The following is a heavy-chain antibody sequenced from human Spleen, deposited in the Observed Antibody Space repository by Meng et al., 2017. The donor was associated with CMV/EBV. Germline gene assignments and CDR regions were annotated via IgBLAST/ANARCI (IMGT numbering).Heavy chain of an antibody. CDR1: GFTFDDYA. CDR2: VTWDGVST. Sequence: GESLKISCAASGFTFDDYAMHWVRQAPGKGLEWVCLVTWDGVSTYCGDSVKGRFTVSRDNRKSSLYLQMSSLRTEDTAFYYCAKDGRGSSGAYFFDYWGQGTLVTVSS. CDR3: AKDGRGSSGAYFFDY. J-gene: IGHJ4*02. D-gene: IGHD6-6*01. V-gene: IGHV3-43*02.